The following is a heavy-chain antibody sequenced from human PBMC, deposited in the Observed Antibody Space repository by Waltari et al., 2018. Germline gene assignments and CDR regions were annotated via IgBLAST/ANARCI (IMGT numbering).Heavy chain of an antibody. CDR3: ASWSPFIVAFDY. CDR2: IYSGGRT. V-gene: IGHV3-53*02. CDR1: GFTVSSNY. J-gene: IGHJ4*02. Sequence: EVQLVETGGGLIQPGGSLRLSCAASGFTVSSNYMSWVRQAPGKGLEWVSVIYSGGRTYYAEAVKGRFTISRDNSKNTLYLQMNSLRAEDTAVYYCASWSPFIVAFDYWGQGTLVTVSS. D-gene: IGHD5-12*01.